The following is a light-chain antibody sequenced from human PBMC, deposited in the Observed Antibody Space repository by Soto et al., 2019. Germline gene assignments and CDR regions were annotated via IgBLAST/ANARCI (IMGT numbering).Light chain of an antibody. V-gene: IGLV1-40*01. Sequence: QAVVTQPPSVSGAPGQRVTISCTGSSSNIGAGYDVHWYQQLPGTAPKLLIYGNSNRPSEVPDRFSGSKSGTSASLAITGLQAEAEADYYCQSYDSRLSHVVFGGGTKVTVL. J-gene: IGLJ2*01. CDR2: GNS. CDR1: SSNIGAGYD. CDR3: QSYDSRLSHVV.